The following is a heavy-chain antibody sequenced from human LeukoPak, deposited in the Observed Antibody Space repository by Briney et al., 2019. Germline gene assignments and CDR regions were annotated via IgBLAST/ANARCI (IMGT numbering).Heavy chain of an antibody. D-gene: IGHD2-15*01. CDR2: ISGSGGST. J-gene: IGHJ4*02. V-gene: IGHV3-23*01. CDR1: GFTFSSYA. Sequence: GGSLRLSCVASGFTFSSYAMSWVRQAPGKGLEWVSVISGSGGSTYYADSVKGRFTISRDNSKNTLYLQINSLRAEDMAVYYCAKDLGTPYNFDYWGQGTLVTVSS. CDR3: AKDLGTPYNFDY.